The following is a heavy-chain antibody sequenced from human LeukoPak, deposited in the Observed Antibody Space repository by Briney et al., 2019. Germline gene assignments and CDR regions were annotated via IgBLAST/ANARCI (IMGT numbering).Heavy chain of an antibody. CDR2: IDKKDNLYAT. V-gene: IGHV3-73*01. J-gene: IGHJ5*02. Sequence: GGSLRLSCAASGFTFSGSAVHWVRQSSGKGLEWVGHIDKKDNLYATAYAESVKGRFTISRDDSKDSAFLHMDSLKTEDTALYYCTRDRGTYNWFDPWGQGTLVTVSS. CDR1: GFTFSGSA. CDR3: TRDRGTYNWFDP. D-gene: IGHD2-15*01.